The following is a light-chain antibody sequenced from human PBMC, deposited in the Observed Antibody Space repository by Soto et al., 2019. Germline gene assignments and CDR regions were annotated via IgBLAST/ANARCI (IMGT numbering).Light chain of an antibody. CDR1: QSVSSSY. Sequence: EIVLTQSPGTLSLSPGERVTLSCRASQSVSSSYLAWYQQKPGQAPRLLIYGASSRATGIPDRFSGSGSGTDFTLTISRLEPEDFAVYYCQQYGSSLSITFGRGTRLEIK. CDR2: GAS. J-gene: IGKJ5*01. V-gene: IGKV3-20*01. CDR3: QQYGSSLSIT.